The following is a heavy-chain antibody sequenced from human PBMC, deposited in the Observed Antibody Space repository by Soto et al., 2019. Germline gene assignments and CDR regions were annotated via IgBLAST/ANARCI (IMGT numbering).Heavy chain of an antibody. CDR3: ARLTPGTERGELLQYYFDY. V-gene: IGHV4-39*01. Sequence: QLQESCPGLVKPSETLSLTCTVSGGSISSSSYYWGWIRQPPGKGLEWIGSIYYSGGTYYNPSLKSRVTISVDTSKNQYSLKLSSVTAAETAVYYCARLTPGTERGELLQYYFDYWGQGTLVTVSS. CDR1: GGSISSSSYY. J-gene: IGHJ4*02. D-gene: IGHD3-10*01. CDR2: IYYSGGT.